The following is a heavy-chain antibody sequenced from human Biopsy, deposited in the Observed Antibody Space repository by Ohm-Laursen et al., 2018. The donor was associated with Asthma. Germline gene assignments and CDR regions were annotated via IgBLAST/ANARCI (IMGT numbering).Heavy chain of an antibody. V-gene: IGHV1-2*06. J-gene: IGHJ5*02. Sequence: ASVKVSCKASGYTFTDYSIHWVRQAPGQGLEWMGRINPNSGDTKYAQRFQGRVTVTRDRSISTAYMELSRLRSDDTAVYYCARDRGYCSGGTCPSWFGPWGQGTLVIVSS. D-gene: IGHD2-15*01. CDR3: ARDRGYCSGGTCPSWFGP. CDR2: INPNSGDT. CDR1: GYTFTDYS.